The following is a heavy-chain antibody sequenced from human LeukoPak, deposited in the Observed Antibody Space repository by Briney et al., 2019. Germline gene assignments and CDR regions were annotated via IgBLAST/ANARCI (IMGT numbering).Heavy chain of an antibody. Sequence: ASVKVSCKASGYTFTSYAMNWVRQAPGQGLEWMGWINTNTGNPTYAQGFTGRFVFSLDTSVSTAYLQISSLKAEDTAVYYCARGSRLRFLDHDFDYWGQGTLVTVSS. D-gene: IGHD3-3*01. CDR2: INTNTGNP. CDR1: GYTFTSYA. V-gene: IGHV7-4-1*02. CDR3: ARGSRLRFLDHDFDY. J-gene: IGHJ4*02.